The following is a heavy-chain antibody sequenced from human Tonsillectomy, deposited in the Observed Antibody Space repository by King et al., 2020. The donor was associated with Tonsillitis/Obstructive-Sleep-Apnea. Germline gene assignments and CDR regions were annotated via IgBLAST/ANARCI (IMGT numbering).Heavy chain of an antibody. J-gene: IGHJ3*02. V-gene: IGHV1-2*06. D-gene: IGHD7-27*01. Sequence: VQLVQSGAEVKKPGASVKVSCKASGYTFTGYYMHWVRQAPGQGLEWRGRINPNSGGTNYAQKFQGRVTMTRDTSISTAYMELSRLRSDDTAVYYCARDLLGIHDAFDIWGQGTMVTVSS. CDR2: INPNSGGT. CDR3: ARDLLGIHDAFDI. CDR1: GYTFTGYY.